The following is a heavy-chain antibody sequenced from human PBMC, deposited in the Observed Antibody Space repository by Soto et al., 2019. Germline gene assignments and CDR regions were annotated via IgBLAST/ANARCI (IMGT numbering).Heavy chain of an antibody. V-gene: IGHV3-23*01. J-gene: IGHJ6*02. Sequence: EVQLLESGGGLVQPGGSLKLSCAASGFSFSNFAVTWVRQAPGKGLEWVSTISGSGNSRYYADSAKGRLTVSRDNSKDTLYLQRNGLRAEDTAVYYCAKEFLAAVTDTEGVYYYYYGMDVWGHGTTVTVSS. CDR2: ISGSGNSR. CDR3: AKEFLAAVTDTEGVYYYYYGMDV. CDR1: GFSFSNFA. D-gene: IGHD6-19*01.